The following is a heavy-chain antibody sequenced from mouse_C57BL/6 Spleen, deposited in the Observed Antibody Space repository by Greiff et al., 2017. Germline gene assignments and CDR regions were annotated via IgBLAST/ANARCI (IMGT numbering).Heavy chain of an antibody. CDR3: ARQRGYGSSYRYFDV. D-gene: IGHD1-1*01. CDR2: ISSGSSTI. CDR1: GFTFSDYG. J-gene: IGHJ1*03. Sequence: EVQRVESGGGLVKPGGSLKLSCAASGFTFSDYGMHWVRQAPEKGLEWVAYISSGSSTIYYADTVKGRFTISRDNAKNTLFLQMTSLRSEDTAMYYCARQRGYGSSYRYFDVWGTGTTVTVSS. V-gene: IGHV5-17*01.